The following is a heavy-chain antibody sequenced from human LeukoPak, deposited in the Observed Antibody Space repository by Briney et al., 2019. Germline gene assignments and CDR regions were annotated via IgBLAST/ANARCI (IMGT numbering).Heavy chain of an antibody. J-gene: IGHJ4*01. D-gene: IGHD3-3*01. V-gene: IGHV1-18*01. CDR3: ARAAARDYDFWSGYYVHY. Sequence: ASVKVSCKASGYTFTSYGISWVRQAPGQGLEWMGWISAYNGNTNYAQKLQGRVTMTTDTSTSTAYMELRSLRSDDTAVYYCARAAARDYDFWSGYYVHYWGQEPWSPSPQ. CDR1: GYTFTSYG. CDR2: ISAYNGNT.